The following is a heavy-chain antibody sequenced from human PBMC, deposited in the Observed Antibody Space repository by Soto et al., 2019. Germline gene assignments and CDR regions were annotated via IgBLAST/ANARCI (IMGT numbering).Heavy chain of an antibody. CDR1: GFSFSNYG. J-gene: IGHJ5*02. V-gene: IGHV3-30*18. CDR2: VSSDGSNK. CDR3: AKDRVIQLLPIWPDP. D-gene: IGHD2-2*01. Sequence: PGGSLRLSCAASGFSFSNYGMHWVRQAPGKGLEWVAFVSSDGSNKYYADSVKGRFTISRDNSKSTLYLQVDSLRVDDTAVYYCAKDRVIQLLPIWPDPWGQGTRVTVSS.